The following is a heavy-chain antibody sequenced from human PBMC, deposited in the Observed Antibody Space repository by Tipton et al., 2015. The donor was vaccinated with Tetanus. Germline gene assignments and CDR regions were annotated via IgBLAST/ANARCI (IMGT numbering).Heavy chain of an antibody. D-gene: IGHD1-20*01. CDR2: INPNSGDT. CDR1: GYTFTGYY. V-gene: IGHV1-2*06. Sequence: QLVQSGAEVKKPGASMKVSCKASGYTFTGYYVHWVRQAPGQGLEWMGRINPNSGDTNYAQKFQGRVTMTGDTSISTAYMELSRLRSDDTAVYYCARDGANWNLGYWGQGTLVTVSS. CDR3: ARDGANWNLGY. J-gene: IGHJ4*02.